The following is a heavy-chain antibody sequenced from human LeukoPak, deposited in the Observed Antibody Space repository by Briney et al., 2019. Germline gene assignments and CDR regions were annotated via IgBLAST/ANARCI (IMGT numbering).Heavy chain of an antibody. J-gene: IGHJ3*02. Sequence: PGGSLRLSCTASGFTFGDYAMSWVRQAPGKGLEWVGFIRSKAYGGTTEYAASVKGRFTISRDDSKSIAYLQMNSLKTEDTAVYYCTRGYVGLGDAFDIWGQGTMVTVSS. V-gene: IGHV3-49*04. CDR3: TRGYVGLGDAFDI. CDR1: GFTFGDYA. D-gene: IGHD2-2*01. CDR2: IRSKAYGGTT.